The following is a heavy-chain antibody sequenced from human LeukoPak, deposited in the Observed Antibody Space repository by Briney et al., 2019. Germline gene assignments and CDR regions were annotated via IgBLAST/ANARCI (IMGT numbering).Heavy chain of an antibody. J-gene: IGHJ6*04. Sequence: PSQTLSLTCTVSGESISSGSSYWSWIRQPTGQGLEWNGHNYTAGSPHKNSSPKSPVTMSVDTSKNPCTLKLHSVTAADTAVHYCAKDRGTSTSLGDLYYWMDVGGKGTTTTASS. CDR3: AKDRGTSTSLGDLYYWMDV. D-gene: IGHD2-2*01. CDR2: NYTAGSP. CDR1: GESISSGSSY. V-gene: IGHV4-61*09.